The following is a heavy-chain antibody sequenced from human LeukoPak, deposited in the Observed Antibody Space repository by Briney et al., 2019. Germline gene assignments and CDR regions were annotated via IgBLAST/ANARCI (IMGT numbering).Heavy chain of an antibody. D-gene: IGHD6-19*01. CDR2: ISYDGSNK. V-gene: IGHV3-30*18. J-gene: IGHJ4*02. Sequence: TGGSLRLSCAASGFTFSSYGMHWVRQAPGKGLEWVAVISYDGSNKYYADSVKGRFTISRDNSKNTLYLQMNSLRAEDTAVYYCAKDSEQWLVLSPYYFDYWGQGTLVTVSS. CDR1: GFTFSSYG. CDR3: AKDSEQWLVLSPYYFDY.